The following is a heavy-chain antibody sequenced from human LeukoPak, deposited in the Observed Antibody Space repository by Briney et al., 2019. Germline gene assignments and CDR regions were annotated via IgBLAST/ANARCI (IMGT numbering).Heavy chain of an antibody. Sequence: GGSLRLSCAASGFTFSSYAMSWVRQAPGKGLEWVSAISGSGGSTYYADSVKGRFTISRDNSKNTLYLQMNSLRAEDTAVYYCATFLWFGEFVDYWGQGTLVTVSS. CDR3: ATFLWFGEFVDY. V-gene: IGHV3-23*01. J-gene: IGHJ4*02. CDR2: ISGSGGST. CDR1: GFTFSSYA. D-gene: IGHD3-10*01.